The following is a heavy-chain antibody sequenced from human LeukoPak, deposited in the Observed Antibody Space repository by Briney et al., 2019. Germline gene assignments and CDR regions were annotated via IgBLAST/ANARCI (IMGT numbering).Heavy chain of an antibody. CDR1: GYTFTSYD. Sequence: ASVKVSCKASGYTFTSYDINWVRQATGQGLGWMGWMNPNSGNTGYAQKFQGRVTMTRNTSISTAYMELSSLRSEDTAVYYCARVGEYYYDSSGYYPIDYWGQGTLVTVSS. CDR2: MNPNSGNT. D-gene: IGHD3-22*01. V-gene: IGHV1-8*01. CDR3: ARVGEYYYDSSGYYPIDY. J-gene: IGHJ4*02.